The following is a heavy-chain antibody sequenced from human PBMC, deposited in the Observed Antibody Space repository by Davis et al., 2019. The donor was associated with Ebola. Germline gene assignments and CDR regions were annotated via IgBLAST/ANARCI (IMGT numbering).Heavy chain of an antibody. CDR2: IYHSGST. V-gene: IGHV4-30-2*01. J-gene: IGHJ4*02. CDR1: GGSISSGGYS. D-gene: IGHD5-12*01. CDR3: ARGQSEGGYSGYPGGY. Sequence: MPSETLSLTCAVSGGSISSGGYSWSWIRQPPGKGLEWIGYIYHSGSTYYNPSLKSRVTISVDRSKNQFSLKLSSVTAADTAVYYCARGQSEGGYSGYPGGYWGQGTLVTVSS.